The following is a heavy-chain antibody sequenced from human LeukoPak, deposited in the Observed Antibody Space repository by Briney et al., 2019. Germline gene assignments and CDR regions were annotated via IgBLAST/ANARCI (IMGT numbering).Heavy chain of an antibody. V-gene: IGHV1-3*01. CDR3: ARDSGYGSYKSKYYYYYGMDV. CDR2: INAGNGNT. Sequence: ASVKVSCKASGYTFTSYALHWVRQAPGQRLEWIGWINAGNGNTKYSQKFQGRVTITRDTSASTAYMELSSLRSEDTAVYYCARDSGYGSYKSKYYYYYGMDVWGKGTTVTVSS. CDR1: GYTFTSYA. J-gene: IGHJ6*04. D-gene: IGHD5-12*01.